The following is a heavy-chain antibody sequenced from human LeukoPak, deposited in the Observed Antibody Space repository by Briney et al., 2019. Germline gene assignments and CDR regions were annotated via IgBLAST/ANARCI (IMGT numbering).Heavy chain of an antibody. J-gene: IGHJ6*02. V-gene: IGHV4-34*01. CDR3: ARAVTPNLMVYATHQKYGMDV. Sequence: SETLSLTCAVYGGSFSGYYWSWIRQPPGKGLEWIGEINNSGSTNYNPSLKSRVTISVDTSKNQFSLKLSSVTAADTAVYYCARAVTPNLMVYATHQKYGMDVWGQGTTVTVSS. CDR1: GGSFSGYY. CDR2: INNSGST. D-gene: IGHD2-8*01.